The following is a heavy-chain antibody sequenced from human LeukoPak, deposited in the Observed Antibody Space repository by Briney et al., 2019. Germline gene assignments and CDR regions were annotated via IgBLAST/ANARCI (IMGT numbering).Heavy chain of an antibody. CDR3: ARRDYGDYVGSDY. CDR2: TTHSGST. Sequence: SETLSLTCAVYGGSFSGYYWSWIRQPPGKGLEWIGETTHSGSTNYNPSLRSRATIAVDRSKNQFSLKLSSVTAADTAVYYCARRDYGDYVGSDYWGQGTLVTVSS. J-gene: IGHJ4*02. CDR1: GGSFSGYY. D-gene: IGHD4-17*01. V-gene: IGHV4-34*01.